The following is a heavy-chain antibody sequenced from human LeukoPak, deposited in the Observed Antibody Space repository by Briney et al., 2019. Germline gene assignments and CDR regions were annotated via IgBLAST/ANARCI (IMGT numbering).Heavy chain of an antibody. CDR1: GGSIYGYY. CDR3: ARTGDGYNYYNYYYMDV. Sequence: PSETLSLTCTVSGGSIYGYYWSWVRQPPGKGLEWIGYIYYSVRTNYNPSLKSRVTISVDMPNNQFSLKMSSVTAADTAVYYCARTGDGYNYYNYYYMDVWGKGTTVTVTS. V-gene: IGHV4-59*01. D-gene: IGHD5-24*01. J-gene: IGHJ6*03. CDR2: IYYSVRT.